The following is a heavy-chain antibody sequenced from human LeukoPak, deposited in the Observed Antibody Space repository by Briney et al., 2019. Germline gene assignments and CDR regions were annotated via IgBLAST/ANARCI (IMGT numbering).Heavy chain of an antibody. V-gene: IGHV1-18*01. CDR1: GYTFTSYG. CDR2: ISAYNGNT. Sequence: ASVKVSCKASGYTFTSYGISWVRQAPGQGLEWMGWISAYNGNTNYAQKLQGRVTMTTDTSTSAAYMELRSLRSDDTAVYYCARGRIAARPRGYYYYYMDVWGKGTTVTVSS. J-gene: IGHJ6*03. D-gene: IGHD6-6*01. CDR3: ARGRIAARPRGYYYYYMDV.